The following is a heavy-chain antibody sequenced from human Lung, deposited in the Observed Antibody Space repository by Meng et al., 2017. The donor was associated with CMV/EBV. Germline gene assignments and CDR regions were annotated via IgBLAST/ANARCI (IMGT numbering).Heavy chain of an antibody. V-gene: IGHV1-8*03. CDR2: MNPNSGTA. J-gene: IGHJ6*04. CDR3: ARDYTCRDDFWRNRYYYGMDV. D-gene: IGHD3-3*01. CDR1: GYTFTSYD. Sequence: ASXXVSXKASGYTFTSYDINWVRQATGQGLEWMGWMNPNSGTADYAQKLQGRVTITRNTSISTAYMELSSLRSDDTAVYYCARDYTCRDDFWRNRYYYGMDVWXKGTXVTVSS.